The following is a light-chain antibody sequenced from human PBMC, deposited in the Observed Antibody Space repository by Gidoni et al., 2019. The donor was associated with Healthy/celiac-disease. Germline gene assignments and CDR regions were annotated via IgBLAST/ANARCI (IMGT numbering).Light chain of an antibody. Sequence: EIVLTQSPATLSLSPGERATHPCRASQSVSSYLTWYQQKPGQAPRHLIYDASNRATGIPARFSGSGSGTDVTLTISSLEPEDFAVYYCQQRSNWPGLTFGGGTKVEIK. J-gene: IGKJ4*01. V-gene: IGKV3-11*01. CDR1: QSVSSY. CDR2: DAS. CDR3: QQRSNWPGLT.